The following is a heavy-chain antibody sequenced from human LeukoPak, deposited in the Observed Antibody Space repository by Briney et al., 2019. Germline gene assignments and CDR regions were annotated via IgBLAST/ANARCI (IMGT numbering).Heavy chain of an antibody. D-gene: IGHD3-10*01. V-gene: IGHV3-21*01. CDR1: GFTFSSYS. CDR3: ARDTPMVRGVIDY. Sequence: PGGSLGLSCAASGFTFSSYSMNWVRQAPGKGLEWVSSISSSSSYIYYADSVKGRFTISRDNAKNSLYLQMNSLRAEDTAVYYCARDTPMVRGVIDYWGQGTLVTVSS. CDR2: ISSSSSYI. J-gene: IGHJ4*02.